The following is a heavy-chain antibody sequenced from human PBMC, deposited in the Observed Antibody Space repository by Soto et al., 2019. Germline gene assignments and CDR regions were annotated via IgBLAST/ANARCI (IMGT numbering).Heavy chain of an antibody. V-gene: IGHV4-31*03. J-gene: IGHJ4*02. CDR3: ARGQGGDSEY. CDR1: GGSISSGGYY. CDR2: IHYSGST. Sequence: PSETLSLTCTVSGGSISSGGYYWSWILQHPGKGLEWIGYIHYSGSTYYNPYLKSRVTISVDKSKNQFSLKLSSVTAADTAVYYCARGQGGDSEYWGKGTLVTVSS. D-gene: IGHD3-10*01.